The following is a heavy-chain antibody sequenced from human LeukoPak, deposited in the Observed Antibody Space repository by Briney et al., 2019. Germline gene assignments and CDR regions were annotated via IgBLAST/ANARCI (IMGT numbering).Heavy chain of an antibody. D-gene: IGHD2-2*01. CDR2: IWYDGSNK. CDR3: ARGRFTGYCSSTSCQIPHYFDY. CDR1: GFTFSSYG. J-gene: IGHJ4*02. Sequence: GGSLRLSCAASGFTFSSYGMHWVRQAPGKGLEWVAVIWYDGSNKYYADSVKGRFTISRDNPKNTLYLQMNSLRAEDTAVYYCARGRFTGYCSSTSCQIPHYFDYWGQGTLVTVSS. V-gene: IGHV3-33*01.